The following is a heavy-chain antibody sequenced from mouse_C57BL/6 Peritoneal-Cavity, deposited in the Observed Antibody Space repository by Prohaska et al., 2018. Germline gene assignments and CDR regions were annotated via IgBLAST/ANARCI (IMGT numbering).Heavy chain of an antibody. J-gene: IGHJ3*01. V-gene: IGHV1-69*01. CDR1: GYTFTSYW. CDR3: ARMDYGSSY. Sequence: QVQLQQPGAELVMPGASVKLSCKASGYTFTSYWMHWVKQRPGQGLEWIGEIDPSDSYTNYNQKFKGKATLTVDKSSSTAYMQLSSLTSEDSAVYYCARMDYGSSYWGQGTLVTVSA. D-gene: IGHD1-1*01. CDR2: IDPSDSYT.